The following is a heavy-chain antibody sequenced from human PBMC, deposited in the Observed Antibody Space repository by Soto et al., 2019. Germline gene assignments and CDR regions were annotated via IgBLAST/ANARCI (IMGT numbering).Heavy chain of an antibody. CDR3: AIAPSYYYDSSGYYPHY. CDR1: GYTFTSYA. D-gene: IGHD3-22*01. V-gene: IGHV1-3*01. CDR2: INAGNGNT. Sequence: ASVKVSCKASGYTFTSYAMHWVRQAPGQRLEWMGWINAGNGNTKYSQKFQGRVTITRDTSASTAYMELSSLRSEDTAVYYCAIAPSYYYDSSGYYPHYWGQGTLVTVSS. J-gene: IGHJ4*02.